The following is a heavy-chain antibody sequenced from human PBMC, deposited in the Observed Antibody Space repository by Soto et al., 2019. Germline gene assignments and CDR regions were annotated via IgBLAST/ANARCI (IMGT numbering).Heavy chain of an antibody. CDR2: IYYSGST. Sequence: TSETLSLTCTVSGGSISSYYWSWIRRPPGKGLEWIGYIYYSGSTNYNPSLKSRVTISVDTSKNQFSLKLSSVTAADTAVYYCARVTTGTTQYYYYYYYMDVWGKGTTVTVSS. J-gene: IGHJ6*03. CDR3: ARVTTGTTQYYYYYYYMDV. D-gene: IGHD1-1*01. CDR1: GGSISSYY. V-gene: IGHV4-59*01.